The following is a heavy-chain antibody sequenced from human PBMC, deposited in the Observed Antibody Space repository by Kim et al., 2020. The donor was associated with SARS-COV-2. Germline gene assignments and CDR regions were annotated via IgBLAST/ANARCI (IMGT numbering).Heavy chain of an antibody. CDR1: GGSISSGPYY. CDR3: CYGDLYYFAN. CDR2: IYASANT. D-gene: IGHD4-17*01. V-gene: IGHV4-31*03. Sequence: SETLSLTCSVSGGSISSGPYYWTWIRQHPGGGLEFIGYIYASANTYYNPSFQSRVTMSIDTSENRFSLKLHSVTAADTAVYYCCYGDLYYFANWGRGTLVTVSS. J-gene: IGHJ4*02.